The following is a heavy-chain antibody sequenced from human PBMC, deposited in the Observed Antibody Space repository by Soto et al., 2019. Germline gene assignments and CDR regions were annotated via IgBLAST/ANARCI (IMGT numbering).Heavy chain of an antibody. CDR2: FSPYSGNT. Sequence: QVQLVQCGDEVREPGSSVKVSCKASGYIFVNYGIAWGRQAPGQGLEWMGWFSPYSGNTHYASKVQGRLTMTTDTSTSTAYKDLGRLTSDDTAVYYCAMVDNYATPTPQNVWGQGTTVTVSS. CDR1: GYIFVNYG. CDR3: AMVDNYATPTPQNV. D-gene: IGHD5-12*01. V-gene: IGHV1-18*01. J-gene: IGHJ6*02.